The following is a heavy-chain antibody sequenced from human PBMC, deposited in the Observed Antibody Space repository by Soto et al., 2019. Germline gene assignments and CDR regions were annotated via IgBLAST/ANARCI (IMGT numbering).Heavy chain of an antibody. CDR2: IFPADSDT. J-gene: IGHJ4*02. Sequence: PGESLKISCKGSGYSFSNYWIAWVRQMPGKGLEWTGIIFPADSDTKYSPSFQGQVTISADKSISTAYLQWSSLKASDTAMYYCASFVVVPSPTNSFVYWGPGFLVT. CDR3: ASFVVVPSPTNSFVY. D-gene: IGHD2-15*01. V-gene: IGHV5-51*01. CDR1: GYSFSNYW.